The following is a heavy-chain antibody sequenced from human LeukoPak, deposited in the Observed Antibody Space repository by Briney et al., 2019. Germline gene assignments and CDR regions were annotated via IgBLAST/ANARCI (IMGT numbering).Heavy chain of an antibody. Sequence: GGSLRLSCAASGFTFSSYGMHWVRQAPGKGLEWVAVIWYDGSNKCYADSVKGRFTISRDNSKNTLYLQMNSLRAEDTAVYYCARGSALRYFDYWGQGTLVTVSS. CDR3: ARGSALRYFDY. J-gene: IGHJ4*02. V-gene: IGHV3-33*01. CDR1: GFTFSSYG. CDR2: IWYDGSNK.